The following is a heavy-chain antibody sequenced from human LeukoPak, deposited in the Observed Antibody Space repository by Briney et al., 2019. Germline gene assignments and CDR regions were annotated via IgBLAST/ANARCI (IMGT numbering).Heavy chain of an antibody. D-gene: IGHD7-27*01. J-gene: IGHJ4*02. CDR1: GFTFSSYW. Sequence: PGGSLRLSCAASGFTFSSYWMSWVRQAPGKGLEWVANIKQDGSEKYYVDSVKGRFTISRDNAKNSLYLQMNSLRAEDTAVYYCARGPVLGTKGFDYWGQGTLVTVSS. CDR2: IKQDGSEK. V-gene: IGHV3-7*01. CDR3: ARGPVLGTKGFDY.